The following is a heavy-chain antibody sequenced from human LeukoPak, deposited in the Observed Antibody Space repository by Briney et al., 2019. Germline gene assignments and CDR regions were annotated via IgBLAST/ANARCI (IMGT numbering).Heavy chain of an antibody. Sequence: SVKVSCKASGGTFSSYAISWVRQAPGQGLEWMGGIIPIFGTANYAQKFQGRVTITADESTSTAYMELSSLRSEDTAVYYCAGSHTDLEAFDIWDQGTMVTVSS. J-gene: IGHJ3*02. CDR3: AGSHTDLEAFDI. CDR1: GGTFSSYA. D-gene: IGHD2-21*02. CDR2: IIPIFGTA. V-gene: IGHV1-69*01.